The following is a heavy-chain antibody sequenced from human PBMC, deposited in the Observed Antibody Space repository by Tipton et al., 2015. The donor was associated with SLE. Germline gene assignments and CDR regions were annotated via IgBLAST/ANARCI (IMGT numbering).Heavy chain of an antibody. CDR3: ARDGYSYPFDY. CDR2: IYYSGST. V-gene: IGHV4-59*01. Sequence: TLSLTCTVSNGSINAYYWSWIRQPPGKGLEWIGYIYYSGSTNYNPSLKSRVTISVDTSKNQFSLKLSSVTAADTAVYYCARDGYSYPFDYWGQGTWSPSPQ. J-gene: IGHJ4*02. CDR1: NGSINAYY. D-gene: IGHD5-18*01.